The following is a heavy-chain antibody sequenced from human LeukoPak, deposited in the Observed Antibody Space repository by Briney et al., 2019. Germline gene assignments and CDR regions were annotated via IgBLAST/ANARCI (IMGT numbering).Heavy chain of an antibody. J-gene: IGHJ4*02. V-gene: IGHV4-34*01. Sequence: SETLSLTCAVYGGSFSGYYWSWIRQPPGKGLEWIGEINHSGSTNYNPSLKSRVTISVDTPKNQFSLKLSSVTAADTAVYYCARRGAARPIDYWGQGTLVTVSS. CDR1: GGSFSGYY. CDR2: INHSGST. D-gene: IGHD6-6*01. CDR3: ARRGAARPIDY.